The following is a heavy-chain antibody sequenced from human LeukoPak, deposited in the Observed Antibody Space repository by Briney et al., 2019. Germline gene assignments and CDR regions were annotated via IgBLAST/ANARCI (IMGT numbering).Heavy chain of an antibody. V-gene: IGHV4-38-2*01. CDR2: IYHSGST. CDR3: ARLSSSGFF. CDR1: GYSISSGYY. D-gene: IGHD3-22*01. J-gene: IGHJ4*02. Sequence: SETLSLTCAVSGYSISSGYYWGWIRQPPGKGLEWIGSIYHSGSTYYNPSLKSRVTISVDTSKNQFSLKLSSVTAADTALYYCARLSSSGFFWGQGTLVTVSS.